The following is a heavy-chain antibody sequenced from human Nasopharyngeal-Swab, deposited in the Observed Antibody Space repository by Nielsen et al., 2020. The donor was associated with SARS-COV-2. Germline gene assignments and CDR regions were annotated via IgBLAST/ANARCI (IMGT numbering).Heavy chain of an antibody. D-gene: IGHD3-22*01. J-gene: IGHJ6*02. Sequence: SVKVSCKASGGTFSSYAISWVRQAPGQRLEWMGRIIPIFGIANYAQKLQGRVTITADKSTSTAYMELSSLRSEDTAVYYCASQGGGDYYDSRRYYNSVMDVWGQGTTVTVSS. CDR3: ASQGGGDYYDSRRYYNSVMDV. V-gene: IGHV1-69*04. CDR1: GGTFSSYA. CDR2: IIPIFGIA.